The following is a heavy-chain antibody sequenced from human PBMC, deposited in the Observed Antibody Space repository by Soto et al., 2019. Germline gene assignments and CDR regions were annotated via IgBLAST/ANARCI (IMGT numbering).Heavy chain of an antibody. CDR3: ARDSAPITEYSSSGLVDY. Sequence: QVQLVESGGGVVQPGRSLRLSCAASGFTFSSYAMHWVRQAPGKGLEWVAVISYDGSNKYYADSVKGRFTISRDNSKNTLYLQMNSLRAEDTAVYYWARDSAPITEYSSSGLVDYWGQGTLVTVSS. J-gene: IGHJ4*02. CDR1: GFTFSSYA. D-gene: IGHD6-6*01. V-gene: IGHV3-30-3*01. CDR2: ISYDGSNK.